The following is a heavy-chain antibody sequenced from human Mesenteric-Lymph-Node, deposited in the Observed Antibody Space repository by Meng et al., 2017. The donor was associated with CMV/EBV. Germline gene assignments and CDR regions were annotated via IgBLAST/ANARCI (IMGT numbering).Heavy chain of an antibody. D-gene: IGHD2-2*01. CDR3: ARDLYCSSISCYTGDYFDY. Sequence: GESLKISCAASGFSFSDYWVSWVRQAPGKGLEWVANINEDGGEKYYVDSVKGRFTISRDNAKNSLDLQMNSLRAEDTAVYYCARDLYCSSISCYTGDYFDYWGRGTLVTVSS. J-gene: IGHJ4*02. CDR2: INEDGGEK. V-gene: IGHV3-7*01. CDR1: GFSFSDYW.